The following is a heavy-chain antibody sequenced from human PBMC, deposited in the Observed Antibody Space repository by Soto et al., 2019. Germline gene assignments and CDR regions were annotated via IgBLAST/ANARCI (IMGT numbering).Heavy chain of an antibody. Sequence: SETLSLTCAVYGGSFSGYYWSWIRQPPGKGLEWIGEINHSGSTNYNPSLKSRVTISVDTSKNQFSLKLSSVTAADTAVYYCARGGLHLYSSGYYYYYGMDVWGQGTTVTVYS. CDR1: GGSFSGYY. CDR2: INHSGST. CDR3: ARGGLHLYSSGYYYYYGMDV. J-gene: IGHJ6*02. V-gene: IGHV4-34*01. D-gene: IGHD3-22*01.